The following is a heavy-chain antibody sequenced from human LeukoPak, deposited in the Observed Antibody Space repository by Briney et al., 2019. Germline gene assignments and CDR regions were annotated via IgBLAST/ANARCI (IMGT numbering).Heavy chain of an antibody. Sequence: GGSLRLSCAASGFTFGTYWMHWVRQGPGKGLVWVSRINPDGNTITYADSVKGRFTISRDNAKDSLYLQMNSLRAEDTAVYYCARGRSPRFLEWVPDYWGQGTLVTVSS. CDR2: INPDGNTI. V-gene: IGHV3-74*03. J-gene: IGHJ4*02. D-gene: IGHD3-3*01. CDR1: GFTFGTYW. CDR3: ARGRSPRFLEWVPDY.